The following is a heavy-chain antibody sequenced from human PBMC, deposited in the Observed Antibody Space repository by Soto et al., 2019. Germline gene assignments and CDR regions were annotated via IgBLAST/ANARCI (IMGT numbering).Heavy chain of an antibody. CDR3: ARGASSFVYCGGDCQHGY. Sequence: SDTLSLTCTVSGGCISSGDYYWSWIRQPPGKGLEWIGYIYYSGSTHYNPSLKSRVTISVDTSKNQFSLKLSSVTAADTPVYHCARGASSFVYCGGDCQHGYWGQGTLVTVPS. CDR2: IYYSGST. CDR1: GGCISSGDYY. D-gene: IGHD2-21*02. J-gene: IGHJ4*02. V-gene: IGHV4-30-4*02.